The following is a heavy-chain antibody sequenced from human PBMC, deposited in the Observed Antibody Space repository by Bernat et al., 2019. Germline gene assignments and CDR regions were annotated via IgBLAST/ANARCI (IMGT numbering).Heavy chain of an antibody. D-gene: IGHD3-22*01. V-gene: IGHV3-23*01. CDR2: ISGSGGST. Sequence: EVQLLESGGGLVQPGGSLRLSCAASGFTFSSYAMSWVRQAPGKGLEWVSAISGSGGSTDYADSVKGRFTISRDNSKNTLYLQMNSLRAEDTAVYYCANGFYDSSGFDYWGQGTLVTVSS. J-gene: IGHJ4*02. CDR3: ANGFYDSSGFDY. CDR1: GFTFSSYA.